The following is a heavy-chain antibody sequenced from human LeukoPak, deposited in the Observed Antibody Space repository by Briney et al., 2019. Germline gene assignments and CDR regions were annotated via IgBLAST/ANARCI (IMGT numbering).Heavy chain of an antibody. CDR3: AGDSRLGEK. D-gene: IGHD3-16*01. V-gene: IGHV4-61*01. CDR1: GGSVSSGSYY. Sequence: SETPSLTCTVSGGSVSSGSYYWSWIRQPPGKGLECIGYIYYSGSTNYSPSLQSRVTISVDTSKNQFSLKLSSVTAADTAVYYCAGDSRLGEKWGQGTLVTVSS. J-gene: IGHJ4*02. CDR2: IYYSGST.